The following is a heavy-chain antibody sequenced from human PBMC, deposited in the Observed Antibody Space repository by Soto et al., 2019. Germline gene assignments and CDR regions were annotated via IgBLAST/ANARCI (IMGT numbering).Heavy chain of an antibody. J-gene: IGHJ4*02. V-gene: IGHV3-9*01. D-gene: IGHD1-1*01. Sequence: EVQLVESGGGLVQPGRSLRLSCAASGFIFDDYAMHWVRQAPGKGLEWVSAISWNSGYTGYADSVKGRFTVSRDNAKNYLYLQMDSLRPEDTAFYYCAKATDEYTYGTELDCWGQGTLVTVSS. CDR2: ISWNSGYT. CDR1: GFIFDDYA. CDR3: AKATDEYTYGTELDC.